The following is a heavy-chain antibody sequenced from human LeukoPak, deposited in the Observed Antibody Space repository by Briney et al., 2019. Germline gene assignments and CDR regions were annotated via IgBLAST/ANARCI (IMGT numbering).Heavy chain of an antibody. CDR2: IIPIFGTA. CDR3: ARDRYSYGYCFDY. V-gene: IGHV1-69*13. J-gene: IGHJ4*02. D-gene: IGHD5-18*01. CDR1: GGTFSSYA. Sequence: SVKVSCKASGGTFSSYAISWVRQAPGQGLEWMGGIIPIFGTANYAQKFQGRVTITADESTSTAYMELSSLRSEDTAVYYCARDRYSYGYCFDYWGQGTLVTVSS.